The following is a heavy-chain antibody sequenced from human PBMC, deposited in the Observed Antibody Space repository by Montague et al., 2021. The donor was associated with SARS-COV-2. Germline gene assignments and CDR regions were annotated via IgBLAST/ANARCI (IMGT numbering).Heavy chain of an antibody. J-gene: IGHJ4*02. CDR3: ARDFDY. Sequence: SETLSLTCTVSGGSISSYYWSWIRQPPGKGLEWIGYTYYSGSTNYNPSLKSRVTLSVDTSKNQFSLKLSSVTAADTAVYYCARDFDYWGQGTLVTVSS. V-gene: IGHV4-59*13. CDR2: TYYSGST. CDR1: GGSISSYY.